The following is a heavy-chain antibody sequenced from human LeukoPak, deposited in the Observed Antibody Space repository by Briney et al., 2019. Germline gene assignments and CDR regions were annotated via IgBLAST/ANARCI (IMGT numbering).Heavy chain of an antibody. Sequence: GESLKISCKGSGYSFTSYWIGWVRQMPGKGPEWMGIIYPGDSDTRYSPSFQGQVTISADKSISTAYLQWSSLKASDTAMYYCARRQGCSGGSCYLFDYWGQGTLVTVSS. CDR1: GYSFTSYW. V-gene: IGHV5-51*01. CDR3: ARRQGCSGGSCYLFDY. D-gene: IGHD2-15*01. J-gene: IGHJ4*02. CDR2: IYPGDSDT.